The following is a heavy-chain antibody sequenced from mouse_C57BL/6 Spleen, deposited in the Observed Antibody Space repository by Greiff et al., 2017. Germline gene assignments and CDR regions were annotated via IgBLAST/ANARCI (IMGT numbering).Heavy chain of an antibody. J-gene: IGHJ4*01. D-gene: IGHD4-1*01. V-gene: IGHV5-4*03. CDR1: GFTFSSYA. Sequence: EVMLVESGGGLVKPGGSLKLSCAASGFTFSSYAMSWVRQTPEKRLEWVATISDGGSYTYYPDNVKGRFTISRDNAKNNLYLQMSHLKSEDTAMYYCARGELGRDYAMDYWGQGTSVTVSS. CDR3: ARGELGRDYAMDY. CDR2: ISDGGSYT.